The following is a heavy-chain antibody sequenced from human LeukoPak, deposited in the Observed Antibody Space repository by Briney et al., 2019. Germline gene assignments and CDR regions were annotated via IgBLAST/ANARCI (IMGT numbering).Heavy chain of an antibody. Sequence: GGSLRLSCAASGFTFSSYAMSWVRQAPGEGLVWVSAISGGSTTIFYADSVKGRFTISRDNSKNTLFLQMISLRVEDTAVYYCAKRGSAWSLDYWGQGTLVTVSS. CDR3: AKRGSAWSLDY. D-gene: IGHD6-19*01. CDR1: GFTFSSYA. CDR2: ISGGSTTI. V-gene: IGHV3-23*01. J-gene: IGHJ4*02.